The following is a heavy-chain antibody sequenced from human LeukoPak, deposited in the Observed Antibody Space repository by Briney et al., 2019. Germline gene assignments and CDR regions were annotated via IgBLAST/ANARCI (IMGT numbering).Heavy chain of an antibody. J-gene: IGHJ4*02. CDR1: GYTFTSYA. Sequence: SVKVSCKASGYTFTSYAISWVRQAPGQGLEWMGGIIPIFGTANYAQKFQGRVTITADESTSTAYMELSSLRSEDTAVYYCARGEDYGDYGPLDYWGQGTLVTVSS. CDR2: IIPIFGTA. D-gene: IGHD4-17*01. V-gene: IGHV1-69*13. CDR3: ARGEDYGDYGPLDY.